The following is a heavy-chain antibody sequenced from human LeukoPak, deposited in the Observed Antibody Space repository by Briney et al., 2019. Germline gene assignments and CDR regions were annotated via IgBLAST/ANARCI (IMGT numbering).Heavy chain of an antibody. V-gene: IGHV1-2*06. Sequence: ASVKVSCKASGYTFTGYFMHWVRQAPGQGLEWMGRINPNSGGTNYAQKFQGRVTMTRDTSISTAYMELSRLRSDDTAVYYCARAGDDYVWGSDNYYWGQGTLVTVSS. J-gene: IGHJ4*02. CDR1: GYTFTGYF. D-gene: IGHD3-16*01. CDR2: INPNSGGT. CDR3: ARAGDDYVWGSDNYY.